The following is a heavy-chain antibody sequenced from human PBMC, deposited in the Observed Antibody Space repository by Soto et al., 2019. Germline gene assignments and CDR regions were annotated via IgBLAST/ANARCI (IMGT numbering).Heavy chain of an antibody. V-gene: IGHV4-39*01. J-gene: IGHJ4*02. D-gene: IGHD3-22*01. CDR2: IYYSGST. CDR1: GVTIISGDYY. CDR3: TRHHPHHYDSSGYFDY. Sequence: SETLSLTCTVSGVTIISGDYYWSWIRQPPGKGLEWIGYIYYSGSTYYNPSLESRVTLSVDTSKNQFSLHLTSVTAADTAMYYCTRHHPHHYDSSGYFDYWGQGTLVTVSS.